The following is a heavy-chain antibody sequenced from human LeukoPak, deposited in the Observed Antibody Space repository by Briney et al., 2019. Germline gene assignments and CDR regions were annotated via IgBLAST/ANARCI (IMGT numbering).Heavy chain of an antibody. CDR2: ISWNGARI. Sequence: GGSLRLSCAASGFTFAEYTMHWVRQAPGKGMEWVSLISWNGARIHYGDSVKGRFTISRDNSKNSLYLQMNSLRTEDTALHHCVKDLVAASENVRGWYPMDYWGQGTLVTVSS. J-gene: IGHJ4*02. CDR1: GFTFAEYT. D-gene: IGHD6-19*01. CDR3: VKDLVAASENVRGWYPMDY. V-gene: IGHV3-43*01.